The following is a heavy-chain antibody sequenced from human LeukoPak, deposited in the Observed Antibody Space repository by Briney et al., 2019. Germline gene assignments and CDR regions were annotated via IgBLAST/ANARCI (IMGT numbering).Heavy chain of an antibody. D-gene: IGHD2/OR15-2a*01. CDR1: GYTFTSYG. CDR2: IIPIFGTA. CDR3: ARDSRTTRSRYYYYGMDV. Sequence: ASVKVSCKASGYTFTSYGISWVRQAPGQGLEWMGGIIPIFGTANYAQKFQGRVTITADESTSTAYMELSSLRSEDTAVYYCARDSRTTRSRYYYYGMDVWGQGTTVTVSS. J-gene: IGHJ6*02. V-gene: IGHV1-69*13.